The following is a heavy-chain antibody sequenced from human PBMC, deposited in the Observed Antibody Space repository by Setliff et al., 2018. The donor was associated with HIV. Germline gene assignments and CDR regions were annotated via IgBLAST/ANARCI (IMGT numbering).Heavy chain of an antibody. CDR2: INYSGTT. CDR1: GGSISSSTYY. J-gene: IGHJ4*02. D-gene: IGHD6-19*01. Sequence: NPSETLSLTCIVSGGSISSSTYYWGWIRQPPGKGLEWIGSINYSGTTYYNPSLKSRVTISVDTSKNQFSLKLNSVTATDTAVYYCARHPEQWLAHFDYWGQGTLVTVSS. V-gene: IGHV4-39*01. CDR3: ARHPEQWLAHFDY.